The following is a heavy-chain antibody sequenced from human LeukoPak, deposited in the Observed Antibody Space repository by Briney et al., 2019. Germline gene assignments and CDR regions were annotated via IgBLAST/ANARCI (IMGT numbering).Heavy chain of an antibody. J-gene: IGHJ4*02. CDR2: INPNSGGT. Sequence: ASVKVSCTASGYTFTGYYMHWVRQAPGQGLEWMGWINPNSGGTNYAQEFQGRVTMTRDTSISTAYMELSRLRSDDTAVYYCARGGGLRYFDWSSPYYFDYWGQGTLVTVSS. CDR1: GYTFTGYY. V-gene: IGHV1-2*02. D-gene: IGHD3-9*01. CDR3: ARGGGLRYFDWSSPYYFDY.